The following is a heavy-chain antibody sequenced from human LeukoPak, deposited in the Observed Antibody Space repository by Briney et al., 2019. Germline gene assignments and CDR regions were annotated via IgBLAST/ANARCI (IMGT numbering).Heavy chain of an antibody. CDR1: GYSISSGYY. D-gene: IGHD3-9*01. V-gene: IGHV4-38-2*02. J-gene: IGHJ4*02. CDR2: IYHSGST. Sequence: SETLSLTCTVSGYSISSGYYWGWIRQPPGKGLEWIGSIYHSGSTYYNPSLKSRVTISVDTSKNQFSLKLSSVTAADTAVYYCARASSYDILTGYLYYFDYWGQGTLVTVSS. CDR3: ARASSYDILTGYLYYFDY.